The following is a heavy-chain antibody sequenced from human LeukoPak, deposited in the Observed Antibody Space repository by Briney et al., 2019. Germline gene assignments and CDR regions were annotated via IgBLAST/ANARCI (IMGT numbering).Heavy chain of an antibody. CDR1: GGSISGYY. D-gene: IGHD3-22*01. Sequence: PSETLSLTCTVSGGSISGYYWSWIRQPAGKGLEWIGRIYTSGSTNYNPSLKSRVTMSVDTSKNQFSLKLSSVTAADTAVYYCARENSYYDSSGYQYYFDYWGQGTLVTVSS. CDR3: ARENSYYDSSGYQYYFDY. CDR2: IYTSGST. J-gene: IGHJ4*02. V-gene: IGHV4-4*07.